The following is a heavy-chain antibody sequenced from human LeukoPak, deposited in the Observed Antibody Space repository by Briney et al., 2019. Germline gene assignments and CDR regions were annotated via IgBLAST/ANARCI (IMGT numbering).Heavy chain of an antibody. V-gene: IGHV4-39*01. Sequence: SETLSLTCTVSGGSISSSSYYWGWIRQPPGKGLEWIGSIYYSGSTYYNPSLKSRVTISVDTSKNQFSLKLSSVTAADTAVYYCARLTDTAMTYFDYWGQGTLVTVSS. D-gene: IGHD5-18*01. CDR2: IYYSGST. J-gene: IGHJ4*02. CDR3: ARLTDTAMTYFDY. CDR1: GGSISSSSYY.